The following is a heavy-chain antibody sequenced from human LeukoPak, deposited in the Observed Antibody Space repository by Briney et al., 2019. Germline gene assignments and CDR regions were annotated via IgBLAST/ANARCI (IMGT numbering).Heavy chain of an antibody. Sequence: PSETLSLTCTVSGGSISSSSYYWGWIRQPPGKGLEWIGSIYYSGSTYYNPSLKSRVTISVDTSKNQFSLKLSSVTAADTAVYYCARLPPTGYYDSSGYYYFDYWGQGTLVTVSS. J-gene: IGHJ4*02. CDR2: IYYSGST. V-gene: IGHV4-39*01. CDR1: GGSISSSSYY. D-gene: IGHD3-22*01. CDR3: ARLPPTGYYDSSGYYYFDY.